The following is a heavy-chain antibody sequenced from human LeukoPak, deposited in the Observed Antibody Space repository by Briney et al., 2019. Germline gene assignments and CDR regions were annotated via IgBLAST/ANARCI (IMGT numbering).Heavy chain of an antibody. CDR1: GGSLSSSRYY. J-gene: IGHJ4*02. D-gene: IGHD5-12*01. V-gene: IGHV4-39*07. CDR2: VDDSGST. Sequence: SETLSLTCTVSGGSLSSSRYYWGWARQPPGKGLEWIGCVDDSGSTYYTPSLKSRVTISVDTSKNQLSLQLSSVTAADTAVYYCARYLHSGYDTWGQGTLVTVSS. CDR3: ARYLHSGYDT.